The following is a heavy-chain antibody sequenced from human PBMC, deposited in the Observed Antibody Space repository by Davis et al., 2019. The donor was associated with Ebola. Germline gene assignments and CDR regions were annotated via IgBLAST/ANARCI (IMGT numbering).Heavy chain of an antibody. CDR3: ARGAFGGVILGY. CDR1: GFTFSDYY. J-gene: IGHJ4*02. Sequence: GESLKISCAASGFTFSDYYMSWIRQAPGKGLEWVSYISSSGSTKYYADSVKGRFTISRDNAKNSLYLQMNSLRAEDTAVYYCARGAFGGVILGYWGQGTLVTVSS. CDR2: ISSSGSTK. D-gene: IGHD3-16*02. V-gene: IGHV3-11*01.